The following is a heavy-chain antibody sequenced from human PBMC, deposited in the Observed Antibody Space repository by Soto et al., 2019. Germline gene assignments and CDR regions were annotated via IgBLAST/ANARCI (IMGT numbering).Heavy chain of an antibody. J-gene: IGHJ4*02. CDR3: AREKSRRFFANNPTFDY. CDR2: IYTSGST. CDR1: GGSISSYY. D-gene: IGHD3-3*01. Sequence: KTSETLSLTCTVSGGSISSYYWSWIRQPAGKGLEWIGRIYTSGSTNYNPSLKSRVTMSVDTSKNQFSLKLSSVTAADTAVYYCAREKSRRFFANNPTFDYWGQGTLVTVSS. V-gene: IGHV4-4*07.